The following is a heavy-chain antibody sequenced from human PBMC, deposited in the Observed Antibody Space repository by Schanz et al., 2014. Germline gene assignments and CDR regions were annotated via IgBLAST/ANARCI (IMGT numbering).Heavy chain of an antibody. J-gene: IGHJ4*02. CDR1: GASISSRDFY. Sequence: QVQLQESGPGLVKPSQTLSLTCTVSGASISSRDFYWSWIRQFPGRGLEWIGYITYSGRTYYSPSLKSRRTMTVDASKNQFALRLSSVTAADTAIYYCSRGECSSTGCREVAAPDDWGQGTLVTVSS. V-gene: IGHV4-31*03. CDR2: ITYSGRT. D-gene: IGHD2-2*01. CDR3: SRGECSSTGCREVAAPDD.